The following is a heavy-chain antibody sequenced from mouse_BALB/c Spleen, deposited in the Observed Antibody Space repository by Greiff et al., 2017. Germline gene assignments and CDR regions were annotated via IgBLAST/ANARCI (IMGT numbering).Heavy chain of an antibody. CDR1: GYSFTGYN. V-gene: IGHV1-39*01. Sequence: VQLQQSGPELVKPGASVKISCTASGYSFTGYNMNWVKQSNGKSLEWIGNIDPYYGGTSYKQKFKGKATLTVDKSSIPSYMQLKSLTAEDAVGFYCARRVYGNYFDYWGQGTTLTVSS. CDR3: ARRVYGNYFDY. J-gene: IGHJ2*01. D-gene: IGHD1-1*01. CDR2: IDPYYGGT.